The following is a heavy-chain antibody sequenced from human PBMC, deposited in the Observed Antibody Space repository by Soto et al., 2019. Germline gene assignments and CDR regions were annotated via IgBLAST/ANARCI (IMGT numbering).Heavy chain of an antibody. CDR3: ASAEGGYVNY. CDR2: SYHSGNT. Sequence: QLQLQESGSGLVKPSQTLSLTCAVSGGSISSGGYSWSWIRQPPGKGLEWIGYSYHSGNTYYNPSLKSSVAIPVDRSKNQFSLKMGSVTAADTAVYYCASAEGGYVNYWGQGTLVTGSS. V-gene: IGHV4-30-2*01. CDR1: GGSISSGGYS. D-gene: IGHD5-12*01. J-gene: IGHJ4*02.